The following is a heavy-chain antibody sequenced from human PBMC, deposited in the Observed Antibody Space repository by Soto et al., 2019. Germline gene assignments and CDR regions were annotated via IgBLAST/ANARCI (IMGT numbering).Heavy chain of an antibody. Sequence: QVQLQESGPGLVKPSQTLSLTCTVSAGSIGSGFYYWSWIRQHPGKVLEWIGYIYSRGNTYYNPSLKSQVNISLDTSDNQCSLTLSSVTAADTAVYYCARGTYYFEMDVWGKGTTVTVSS. J-gene: IGHJ6*04. V-gene: IGHV4-31*01. CDR1: AGSIGSGFYY. CDR2: IYSRGNT. CDR3: ARGTYYFEMDV.